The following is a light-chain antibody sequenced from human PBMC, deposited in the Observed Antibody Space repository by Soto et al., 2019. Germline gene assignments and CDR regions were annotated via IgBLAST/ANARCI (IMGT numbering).Light chain of an antibody. J-gene: IGKJ1*01. V-gene: IGKV3-20*01. Sequence: EIVLTQSPATLSLSPGESATLSCRASQTVSSDLAWYQQKPGQAPRLLVYGASSRATGIPDRFSGSGSGTDFTLTISRLEPEDFAVYYCQQYGSSRWTFGQGTKVDIK. CDR3: QQYGSSRWT. CDR2: GAS. CDR1: QTVSSD.